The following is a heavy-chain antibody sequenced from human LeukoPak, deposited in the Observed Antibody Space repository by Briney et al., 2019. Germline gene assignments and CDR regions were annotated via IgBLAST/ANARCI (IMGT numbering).Heavy chain of an antibody. Sequence: GASVKVSCKASGGTFSSYGISWVRQAPGQGLEWMGGIIPIFGTANYAQKFQGGVTITADESTSTAYMELSSLRSEDTAVYYCARSPIVVVPAANYYYYMDVWGKGTTVTVSS. J-gene: IGHJ6*03. CDR3: ARSPIVVVPAANYYYYMDV. CDR1: GGTFSSYG. CDR2: IIPIFGTA. V-gene: IGHV1-69*13. D-gene: IGHD2-2*01.